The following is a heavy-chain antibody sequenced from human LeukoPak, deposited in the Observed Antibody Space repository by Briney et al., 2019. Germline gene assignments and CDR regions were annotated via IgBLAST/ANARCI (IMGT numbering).Heavy chain of an antibody. CDR3: AREGSGYDFYFDY. V-gene: IGHV4-4*07. Sequence: KASETLSLTCTVSGGSISSYYWSWIRQPAGKGLEWIGRIYTRGSTNYNPSLKSRVTMSVDTSKNQFSLKVSSVTAADAAVYYCAREGSGYDFYFDYWGQGTLVTVSS. CDR2: IYTRGST. CDR1: GGSISSYY. D-gene: IGHD5-12*01. J-gene: IGHJ4*02.